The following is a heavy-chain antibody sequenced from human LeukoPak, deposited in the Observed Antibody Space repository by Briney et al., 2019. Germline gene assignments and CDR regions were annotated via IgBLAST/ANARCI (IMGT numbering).Heavy chain of an antibody. CDR3: ARGLDWLEYYFDY. CDR1: GGIFRSNA. J-gene: IGHJ4*02. V-gene: IGHV1-69*13. Sequence: SVKVSCKASGGIFRSNALSWVRQAPGQGLEWMGGIIAIFGTPNYAQKFQGRVTITADESTSTAYMELSRLRSDDTAVYHCARGLDWLEYYFDYWGQGTLVTVSS. CDR2: IIAIFGTP. D-gene: IGHD3-9*01.